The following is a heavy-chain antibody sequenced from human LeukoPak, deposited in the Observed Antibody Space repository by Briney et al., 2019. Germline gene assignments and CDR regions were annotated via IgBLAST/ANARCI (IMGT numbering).Heavy chain of an antibody. CDR2: IKSKTDGGTT. V-gene: IGHV3-15*01. CDR1: GFTFSNAW. J-gene: IGHJ5*02. Sequence: GGSLRLSCAASGFTFSNAWMSWVRQAPGKGLEWVGRIKSKTDGGTTDYAAPVKGRFTISRDDSKNTPYLQMNSLKTEDTAVYYCTTDELLSSRRKNPNAPWGQGTLVTVSS. D-gene: IGHD2-2*01. CDR3: TTDELLSSRRKNPNAP.